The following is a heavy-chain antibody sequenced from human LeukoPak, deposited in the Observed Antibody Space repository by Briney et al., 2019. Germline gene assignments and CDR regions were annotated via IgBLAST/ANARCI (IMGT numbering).Heavy chain of an antibody. Sequence: PGGSLRLSCAASGFTVSRNYMSWVRQAPGKGLEWVSVIYSGGSIYYADSVKGRFTISRDNSKNTLYLQMNSLRAEDTAMYYCARGVAGTSDGVDYWGQGTLVTVSS. CDR2: IYSGGSI. CDR1: GFTVSRNY. V-gene: IGHV3-53*01. D-gene: IGHD6-19*01. CDR3: ARGVAGTSDGVDY. J-gene: IGHJ4*02.